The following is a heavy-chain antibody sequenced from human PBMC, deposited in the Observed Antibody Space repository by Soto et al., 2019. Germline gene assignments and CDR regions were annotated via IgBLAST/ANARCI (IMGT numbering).Heavy chain of an antibody. CDR3: ARDSSSGWFDY. CDR1: CGSISSYY. J-gene: IGHJ4*02. CDR2: IYYSGST. V-gene: IGHV4-59*01. D-gene: IGHD6-19*01. Sequence: SETLSPPCTVSCGSISSYYWGWIRQPPGKGLEWIGYIYYSGSTNYNPSLKSRVTISVDTSQNQFSLKLSSVTAADTAVYYCARDSSSGWFDYWGQGTLVTVSS.